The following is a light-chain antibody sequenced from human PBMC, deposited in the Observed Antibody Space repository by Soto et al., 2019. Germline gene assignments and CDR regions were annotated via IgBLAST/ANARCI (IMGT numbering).Light chain of an antibody. CDR2: DAS. Sequence: EIVLTQSPATLSLSPGERATLSCRASQSVSSYLAWYQQKPGQAPRLLIYDASNRATGIPDRFSGSGSGTDFTLTISRLEPEDFAVYYCLRYGDSPPAYTFGQGTKLEIK. J-gene: IGKJ2*01. V-gene: IGKV3-20*01. CDR3: LRYGDSPPAYT. CDR1: QSVSSY.